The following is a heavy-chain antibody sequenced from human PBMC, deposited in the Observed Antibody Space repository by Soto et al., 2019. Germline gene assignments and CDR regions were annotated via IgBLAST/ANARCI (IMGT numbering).Heavy chain of an antibody. V-gene: IGHV1-46*01. CDR2: INPSGGST. J-gene: IGHJ3*02. CDR3: ARDNQHTYYDILTGYTLGAFDI. CDR1: GYTFTSYY. D-gene: IGHD3-9*01. Sequence: VASVKVSCKASGYTFTSYYMHWVRQAPGQGLEWMGIINPSGGSTSYAQKFQGRVTMTRDTSTSTVYMELSSLRSEDTAVYYCARDNQHTYYDILTGYTLGAFDIWGQGTMVTVSS.